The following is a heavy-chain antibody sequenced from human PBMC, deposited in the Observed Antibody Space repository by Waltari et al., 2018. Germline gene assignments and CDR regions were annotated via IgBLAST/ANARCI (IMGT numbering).Heavy chain of an antibody. CDR1: GFPFRNYW. D-gene: IGHD6-19*01. CDR2: INSDERTT. Sequence: EVKLVESGGGLVQPGGSLRLSCGASGFPFRNYWMDWVRQAPGKGLEGGGQARGKGLGWVSRINSDERTTNYADSVKGRFIISRDNAKNTLYLQMNSLRAEDTAVYHCARVDIAVARTTDYWGQGTLVAVSS. J-gene: IGHJ4*02. CDR3: ARVDIAVARTTDY. V-gene: IGHV3-74*01.